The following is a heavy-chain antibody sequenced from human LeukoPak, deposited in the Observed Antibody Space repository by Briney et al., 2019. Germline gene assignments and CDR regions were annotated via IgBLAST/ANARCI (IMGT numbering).Heavy chain of an antibody. V-gene: IGHV4-59*01. CDR3: ARHGGESIVAMILHAFDI. Sequence: SETLSLTCTVSGGSISSYYWSWIRQPPGEGLEWIGYIYYSGSTNYNASLKSRVTISVDTSKNQFSLKLSSVTAADTAVYFCARHGGESIVAMILHAFDIWGQGTMVTVSS. D-gene: IGHD5-12*01. J-gene: IGHJ3*02. CDR1: GGSISSYY. CDR2: IYYSGST.